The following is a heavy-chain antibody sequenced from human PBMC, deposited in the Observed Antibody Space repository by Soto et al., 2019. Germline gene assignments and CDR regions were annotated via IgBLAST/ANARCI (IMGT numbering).Heavy chain of an antibody. CDR1: GFTFSSYA. CDR3: AKGGIMYSSSYYFDY. CDR2: ISGSGGST. V-gene: IGHV3-23*01. Sequence: EVQLLESGGGLVQPGGSLRLSCAASGFTFSSYAMSWVRQAPGKGLEWVSAISGSGGSTYYADSVKGRFTISRDNSKNTLYLQMNSLRSEDTAVYYCAKGGIMYSSSYYFDYWGQGTLVTVSS. D-gene: IGHD6-6*01. J-gene: IGHJ4*02.